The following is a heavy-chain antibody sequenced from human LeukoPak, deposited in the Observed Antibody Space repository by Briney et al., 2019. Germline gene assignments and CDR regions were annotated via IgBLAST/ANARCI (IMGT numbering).Heavy chain of an antibody. CDR3: ARTLDVCCDGERGGLFDY. CDR1: GGSISSYY. V-gene: IGHV4-4*09. CDR2: IYTSGST. D-gene: IGHD2-21*01. Sequence: SETLSLTCTVSGGSISSYYWSWIRQPPGKGLEWIGYIYTSGSTNYNPSLKSRVTISVDTSKNQFSLKLSSVTAADTAVYYCARTLDVCCDGERGGLFDYWGQGTLVTVSS. J-gene: IGHJ4*02.